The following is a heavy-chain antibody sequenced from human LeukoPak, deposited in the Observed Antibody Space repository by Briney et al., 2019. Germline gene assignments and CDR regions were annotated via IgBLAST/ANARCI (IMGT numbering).Heavy chain of an antibody. D-gene: IGHD6-13*01. CDR1: GGSISSYY. Sequence: SETLSLTCTVSGGSISSYYWSWIRQPPGKGLEWIGYIYYSGSTNYNPSLKSRVTISVDTSKNQFSLKLSSVTAADTAVYYCARLSFLSESGYSSSWSYYYYYYMDVWGKGTTVTVSS. V-gene: IGHV4-59*01. J-gene: IGHJ6*03. CDR3: ARLSFLSESGYSSSWSYYYYYYMDV. CDR2: IYYSGST.